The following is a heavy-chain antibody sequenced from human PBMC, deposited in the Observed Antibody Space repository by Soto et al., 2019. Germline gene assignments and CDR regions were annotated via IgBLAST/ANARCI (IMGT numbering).Heavy chain of an antibody. Sequence: GSLRLSCAASVFTFSSSAMHWVRQAPGKGLEWVTVISYDGSNKDYADSVKGRFTISRDNSKNTLYLQMNSLRADDTAVYYCAKDVLWPWGQGTLVAVGS. J-gene: IGHJ5*02. D-gene: IGHD3-16*01. V-gene: IGHV3-30-3*02. CDR3: AKDVLWP. CDR2: ISYDGSNK. CDR1: VFTFSSSA.